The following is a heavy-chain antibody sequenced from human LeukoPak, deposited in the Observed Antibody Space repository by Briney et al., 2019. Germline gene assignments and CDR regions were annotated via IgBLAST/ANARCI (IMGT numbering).Heavy chain of an antibody. CDR3: ARRADIVATIYYYGMDV. J-gene: IGHJ6*02. D-gene: IGHD5-12*01. CDR2: IIPIFGTA. V-gene: IGHV1-69*15. Sequence: VASVKVSCKASGGTFSSYAISWVRQAPGQGLEWMRRIIPIFGTANYAQKFQGRVTITADESTSTAYMELSSLRSEDTAVYYCARRADIVATIYYYGMDVWGQGTTVTVSS. CDR1: GGTFSSYA.